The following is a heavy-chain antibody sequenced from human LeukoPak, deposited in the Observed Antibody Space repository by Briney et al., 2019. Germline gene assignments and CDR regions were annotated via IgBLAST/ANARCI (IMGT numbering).Heavy chain of an antibody. J-gene: IGHJ5*02. CDR1: GGSISSSSYY. CDR2: IYYSGST. CDR3: ARDVPIAVAGKDNWFDP. V-gene: IGHV4-39*07. Sequence: SETPSLTCTVSGGSISSSSYYWGWIRQPPGKGLEWIGSIYYSGSTYYNPSLKSRVTMSVDTSKNQFSLKLSSVTAADTAVYYCARDVPIAVAGKDNWFDPWGQGTLVTVSS. D-gene: IGHD6-19*01.